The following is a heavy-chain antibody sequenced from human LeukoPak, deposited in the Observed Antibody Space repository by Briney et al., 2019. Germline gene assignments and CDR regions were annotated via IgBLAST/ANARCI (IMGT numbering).Heavy chain of an antibody. V-gene: IGHV3-66*01. CDR1: GFTVSSNY. D-gene: IGHD7-27*01. J-gene: IGHJ4*02. CDR3: ARDHGDEDYFDY. CDR2: IYSGGST. Sequence: GGSLRLSCAASGFTVSSNYMSWVRQAPGKGLEWVSVIYSGGSTYYADSVKGRSTISRDNSKNTLYLQMNSLRAEDTAVYYCARDHGDEDYFDYWGQGTLVTVSS.